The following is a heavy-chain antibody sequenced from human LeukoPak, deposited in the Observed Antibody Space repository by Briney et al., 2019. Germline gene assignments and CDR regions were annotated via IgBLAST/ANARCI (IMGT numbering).Heavy chain of an antibody. Sequence: GGSLRLSCAASGFTFSSYSMNWVRQAPGKGLEWVSSISSSSSYIYYADSVKGRFTISRDNAKNSLYLQMNSLRAEDTAVYYCARERRCSGGSCYSKRLDYWGQGTLVTVSS. D-gene: IGHD2-15*01. V-gene: IGHV3-21*01. CDR1: GFTFSSYS. CDR3: ARERRCSGGSCYSKRLDY. J-gene: IGHJ4*02. CDR2: ISSSSSYI.